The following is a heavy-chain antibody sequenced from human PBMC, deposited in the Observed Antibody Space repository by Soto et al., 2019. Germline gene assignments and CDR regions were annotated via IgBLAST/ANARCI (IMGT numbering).Heavy chain of an antibody. D-gene: IGHD4-17*01. CDR3: ANHGGFDI. J-gene: IGHJ3*02. CDR2: ISGSGDYT. CDR1: GFTFSTSG. V-gene: IGHV3-23*01. Sequence: EVQLLESGGGLVQPGGSLRLSCAASGFTFSTSGMSWVRQAPGKGLEWVSSISGSGDYTNYADSVKGRFTISRDNSKNTLYLQINSLTAEDTAVYYCANHGGFDIWGQGTMLAVSS.